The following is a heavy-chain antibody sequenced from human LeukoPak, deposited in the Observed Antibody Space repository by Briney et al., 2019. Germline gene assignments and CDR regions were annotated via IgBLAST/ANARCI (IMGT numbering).Heavy chain of an antibody. CDR3: TRGEDILAGYDSDY. CDR2: IRSKANGGTT. V-gene: IGHV3-49*03. J-gene: IGHJ4*02. Sequence: PGGSLRLSCTASGFTFGDYAMRWFRQAPGKGLEWVGFIRSKANGGTTEYAASVKGRFTISRDDYKSIVYLQMNSLKTEDTAVYYCTRGEDILAGYDSDYWGQGSLVIVSS. CDR1: GFTFGDYA. D-gene: IGHD3-9*01.